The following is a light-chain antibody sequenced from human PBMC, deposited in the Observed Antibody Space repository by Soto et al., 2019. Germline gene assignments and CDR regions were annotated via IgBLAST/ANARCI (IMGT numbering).Light chain of an antibody. CDR1: QSLLHTNGYNY. V-gene: IGKV2-28*01. Sequence: DIVMTQSPLSLPVTPGEPASISCRSSQSLLHTNGYNYLDWYLQKPGQSPQLLIYLGSNRASGVLDRFSGSGSGTDYTLKISRVEAEDVGVYFFMQALQTPRTFGQGANVEIK. CDR3: MQALQTPRT. CDR2: LGS. J-gene: IGKJ1*01.